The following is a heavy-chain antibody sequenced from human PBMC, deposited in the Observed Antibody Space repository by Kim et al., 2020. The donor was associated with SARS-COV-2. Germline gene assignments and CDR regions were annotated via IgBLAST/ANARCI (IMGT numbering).Heavy chain of an antibody. V-gene: IGHV3-23*01. Sequence: GGSLRLSCTGSGFTFSRYAMSWVRQAPGKGLEWVSAIGGRGGGGGRTFHADSVTGRFTISRDDSKNTLFLQMNSLRPEDTAVYYCMIRASDYGDPPGVLYWGQVTLVTVSS. CDR1: GFTFSRYA. CDR3: MIRASDYGDPPGVLY. CDR2: IGGRGGGGGRT. D-gene: IGHD4-17*01. J-gene: IGHJ4*02.